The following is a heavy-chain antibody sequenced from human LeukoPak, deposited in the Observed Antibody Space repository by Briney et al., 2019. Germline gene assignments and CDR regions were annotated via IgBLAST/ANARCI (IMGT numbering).Heavy chain of an antibody. CDR2: ISGSGDST. CDR1: GFTFSSYA. V-gene: IGHV3-23*01. D-gene: IGHD3-16*01. Sequence: GGSLRLSCAASGFTFSSYALTWVRQAPREGLEWVSAISGSGDSTYYADSVKGRFTISRDNSKNTLYLQMNSLRAEDTAVYYCAKGVSHGYSYYYMDVWGKGTTVTVSS. J-gene: IGHJ6*03. CDR3: AKGVSHGYSYYYMDV.